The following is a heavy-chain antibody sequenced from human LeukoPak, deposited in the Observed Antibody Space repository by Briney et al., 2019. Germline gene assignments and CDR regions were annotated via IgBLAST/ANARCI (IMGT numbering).Heavy chain of an antibody. CDR3: ARRPGRRLGFDY. V-gene: IGHV4-39*01. Sequence: SETLSLTCTVSVGSISSSSYYCGWIRQPPGKGLEWIGCIYYSGSTYYNPSLKSRVTISVDTSKNQFSLKLSSVPAADTAVYYCARRPGRRLGFDYWGQGTLVTVSS. D-gene: IGHD6-19*01. CDR1: VGSISSSSYY. J-gene: IGHJ4*02. CDR2: IYYSGST.